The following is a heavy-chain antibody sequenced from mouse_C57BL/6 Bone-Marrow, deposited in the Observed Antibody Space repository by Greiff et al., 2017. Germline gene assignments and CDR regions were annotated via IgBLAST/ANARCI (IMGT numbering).Heavy chain of an antibody. D-gene: IGHD3-3*01. V-gene: IGHV1-39*01. CDR1: GYSFTDYN. J-gene: IGHJ4*01. Sequence: EVQLQESGPELVKPGASVKISCKASGYSFTDYNMNWVKQSTGKSLEWIGVINPNNGTTSYNQKFKGKATLTVDQSSSTAYMPLNSLTSEDSAVYYCASVRLRDALDYWGQGTSVTVSS. CDR2: INPNNGTT. CDR3: ASVRLRDALDY.